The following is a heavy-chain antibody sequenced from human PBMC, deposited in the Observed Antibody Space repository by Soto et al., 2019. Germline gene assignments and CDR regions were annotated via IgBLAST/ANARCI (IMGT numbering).Heavy chain of an antibody. CDR1: GGTFSSHA. D-gene: IGHD6-19*01. Sequence: QVHLVQAGVELKKPGSSVTVSCKASGGTFSSHAVNWVRQAPGQGLEWMGGIIPLSGRINYAQKFQHRITISADESTTAAYMDLTNLRSDDTAIYYCAREQHYXNSGYFRTYLDSWGQGTLVSVSS. J-gene: IGHJ4*02. CDR3: AREQHYXNSGYFRTYLDS. V-gene: IGHV1-69*12. CDR2: IIPLSGRI.